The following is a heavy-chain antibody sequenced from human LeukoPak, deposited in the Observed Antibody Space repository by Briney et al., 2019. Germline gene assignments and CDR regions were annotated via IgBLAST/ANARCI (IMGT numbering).Heavy chain of an antibody. D-gene: IGHD2-2*02. Sequence: ASVKVSCKASGYSFSGYYIHWVRQVPGQGLEWMGWINPKSGGTQFKENFQGRVTMTRDSSISTAHLELSGLRSDDTAIYYCARADFLYTGLAVATATRYTRMVTWFDPWGQGTLVTVSS. J-gene: IGHJ5*02. CDR1: GYSFSGYY. CDR3: ARADFLYTGLAVATATRYTRMVTWFDP. CDR2: INPKSGGT. V-gene: IGHV1-2*02.